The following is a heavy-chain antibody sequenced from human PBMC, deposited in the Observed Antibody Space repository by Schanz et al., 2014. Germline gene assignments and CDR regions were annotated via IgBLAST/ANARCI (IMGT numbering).Heavy chain of an antibody. CDR2: IFLNDGGT. V-gene: IGHV1-46*03. Sequence: QVQLVQSGAEVKEPGASVKLSCKSSGYTFTDYYMQWVRQAPGQGLEWLGTIFLNDGGTHSAEKFQGRIIMTRDTSTSTVYLDLSSLRSEDTAVYYCARTGYDPSLNHWGQGTLVTVSS. CDR3: ARTGYDPSLNH. CDR1: GYTFTDYY. D-gene: IGHD5-12*01. J-gene: IGHJ1*01.